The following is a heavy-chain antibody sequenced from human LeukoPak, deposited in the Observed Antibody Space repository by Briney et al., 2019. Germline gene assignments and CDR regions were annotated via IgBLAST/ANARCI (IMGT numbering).Heavy chain of an antibody. J-gene: IGHJ6*02. V-gene: IGHV3-74*01. CDR2: IDSDGSTT. CDR3: ARGHYYAMDV. Sequence: GGSLRLSCVASGFIFRGYWRHWVCQAPGKGLVWVSAIDSDGSTTNYADSVKGRFTISRDNARDTLYLQMNSLRPEDTAVYYCARGHYYAMDVWGQGTTVTVSS. CDR1: GFIFRGYW.